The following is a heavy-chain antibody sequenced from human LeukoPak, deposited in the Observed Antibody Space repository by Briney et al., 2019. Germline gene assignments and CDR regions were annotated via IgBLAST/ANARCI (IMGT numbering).Heavy chain of an antibody. Sequence: TSETLSLTCTVSGGSISSYYWSWIRQPPGKGLEWIGYISYSGSTNYNPSLKSRVTISVDTSKNQLSLKLNSVTAADTAVYYCARYIWGSYPTFEDYWGQGSLVTVS. CDR1: GGSISSYY. CDR3: ARYIWGSYPTFEDY. J-gene: IGHJ4*02. V-gene: IGHV4-59*01. CDR2: ISYSGST. D-gene: IGHD3-16*02.